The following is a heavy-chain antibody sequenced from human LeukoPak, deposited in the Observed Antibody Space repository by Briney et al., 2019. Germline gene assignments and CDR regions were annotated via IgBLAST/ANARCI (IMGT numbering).Heavy chain of an antibody. Sequence: SETLSLTCTVSGDSISSSSYYWGWIRQPPGKGLEWIGSIYYSGSTYYNPSLKSRVTISVDTSKNQFSLKLSSVTAADTAVYYCARVYSYGSVLDYWGQGTLVTVSS. CDR2: IYYSGST. D-gene: IGHD5-18*01. J-gene: IGHJ4*02. V-gene: IGHV4-39*07. CDR1: GDSISSSSYY. CDR3: ARVYSYGSVLDY.